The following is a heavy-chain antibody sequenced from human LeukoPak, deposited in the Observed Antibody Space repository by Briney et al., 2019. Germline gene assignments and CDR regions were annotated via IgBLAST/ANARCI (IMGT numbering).Heavy chain of an antibody. CDR3: ARVWGAIDY. CDR1: GYTFTSYG. CDR2: ISAYNGNT. V-gene: IGHV1-18*01. J-gene: IGHJ4*02. Sequence: ASVKVSCKASGYTFTSYGISWVRQAPGQGLEWMGWISAYNGNTNYAQKLQGRVTMTTDTSTGTAYMELRSLRSEDTAVYYCARVWGAIDYWGLGTLVTVSS. D-gene: IGHD1-26*01.